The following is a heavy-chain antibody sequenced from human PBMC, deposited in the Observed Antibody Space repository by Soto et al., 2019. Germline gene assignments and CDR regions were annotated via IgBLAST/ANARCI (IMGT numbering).Heavy chain of an antibody. V-gene: IGHV3-23*01. Sequence: EVQLLESGGGLVQPGESLRLSCAASGFSFTTYVMGWVRQAPGMGLEWVSGISASGDSTFYAESVEGRFTISRDNSKNTPYLQKNSLRVDDTAIYHCAEGGWGWGPPPNIYYFDVWGQGTLVTVSS. CDR3: AEGGWGWGPPPNIYYFDV. J-gene: IGHJ4*02. CDR2: ISASGDST. CDR1: GFSFTTYV. D-gene: IGHD3-16*01.